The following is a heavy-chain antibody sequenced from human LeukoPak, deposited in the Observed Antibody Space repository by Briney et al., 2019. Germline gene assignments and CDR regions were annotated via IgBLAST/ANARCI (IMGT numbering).Heavy chain of an antibody. CDR2: IYHSGST. V-gene: IGHV4-38-2*02. CDR3: ARVYNWNFSD. Sequence: SETLSLTCTVSGYSIISGYYWGWIRQPPGKRLEWIGSIYHSGSTYYNPSLKSRVTISVDTSKNQFSLKLSSVTAADTAVYYCARVYNWNFSDWGQGTLVTVSS. J-gene: IGHJ4*02. D-gene: IGHD1-7*01. CDR1: GYSIISGYY.